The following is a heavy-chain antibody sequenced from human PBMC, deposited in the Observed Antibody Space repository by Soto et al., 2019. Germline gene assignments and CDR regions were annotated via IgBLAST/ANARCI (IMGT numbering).Heavy chain of an antibody. Sequence: PGESLKISCKGSGYSFTSYWISWVRQMPGKGLEWMGRIDPSDSYTNYSPSFQGHVTISADKSISTAYLQWSSLKASDTAMYYCARIPFYYHSRAYSIVFWGQAPLVTVFS. CDR2: IDPSDSYT. V-gene: IGHV5-10-1*01. CDR3: ARIPFYYHSRAYSIVF. J-gene: IGHJ4*02. CDR1: GYSFTSYW. D-gene: IGHD3-22*01.